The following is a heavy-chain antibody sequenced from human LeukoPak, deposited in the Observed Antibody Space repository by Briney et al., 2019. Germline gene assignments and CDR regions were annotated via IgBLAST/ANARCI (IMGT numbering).Heavy chain of an antibody. CDR2: INGDGSSS. CDR3: TRNPGMDV. J-gene: IGHJ6*02. V-gene: IGHV3-74*01. Sequence: GGSLRLSCPPSGFTFSTYWMHWVRHAQGKGLVWVSRINGDGSSSTYAGSVKGRFTISRDNAKNTLYLQMNSLRTEDTAVYYCTRNPGMDVWGQGTTVTGSS. CDR1: GFTFSTYW.